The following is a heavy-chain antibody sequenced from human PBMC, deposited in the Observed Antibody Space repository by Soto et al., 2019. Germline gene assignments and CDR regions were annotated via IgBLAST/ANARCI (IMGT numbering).Heavy chain of an antibody. D-gene: IGHD6-19*01. CDR3: ARANGAVAASQPNAFDI. J-gene: IGHJ3*02. CDR2: INIPGFTL. CDR1: GFTFTDYE. Sequence: EVQLVESGGGLVQPGGSLRLSCAASGFTFTDYEMNWVRQSPGRGLEWVSYINIPGFTLYYALSVRGRFTISRDNAKNSLYLQMNSLRAEDTAIYYCARANGAVAASQPNAFDIWGQGTTVIVSS. V-gene: IGHV3-48*03.